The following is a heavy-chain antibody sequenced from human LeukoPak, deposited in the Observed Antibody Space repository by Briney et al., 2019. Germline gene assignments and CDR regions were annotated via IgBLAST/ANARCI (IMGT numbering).Heavy chain of an antibody. Sequence: PGRSLRLSCAASGFTFSSYAMHWVRQAPGKGLEWVAVISYDGSNKYYADSVKGRFTISTDNAKNSLYLQMDSLRAEDTALYYCARALEQWRSYYYYYYAMDVWGQGTTVTVSS. CDR3: ARALEQWRSYYYYYYAMDV. V-gene: IGHV3-30*04. CDR2: ISYDGSNK. CDR1: GFTFSSYA. J-gene: IGHJ6*02. D-gene: IGHD6-19*01.